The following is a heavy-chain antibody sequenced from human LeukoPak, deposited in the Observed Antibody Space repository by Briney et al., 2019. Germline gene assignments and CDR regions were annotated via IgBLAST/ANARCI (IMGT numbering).Heavy chain of an antibody. CDR2: ISAYNGNT. D-gene: IGHD3-3*01. J-gene: IGHJ4*02. V-gene: IGHV1-18*01. CDR1: GYTFTSYG. Sequence: ASVKVSCKASGYTFTSYGISWVRQAPGQGLEWMGWISAYNGNTNYAQNLQGRVTMTTDTSTSTAYMELRSLRSDDTAVYYCARGPSITIFGVVNDYCGQGTLVTVSS. CDR3: ARGPSITIFGVVNDY.